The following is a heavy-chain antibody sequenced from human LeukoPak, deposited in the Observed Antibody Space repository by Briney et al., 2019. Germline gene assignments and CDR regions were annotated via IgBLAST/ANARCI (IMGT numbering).Heavy chain of an antibody. CDR1: DYTFTSYG. D-gene: IGHD3-9*01. CDR3: ARDRGFDILTGIDAFDI. J-gene: IGHJ3*02. V-gene: IGHV1-18*01. Sequence: GASVKVSCKASDYTFTSYGISWVRQAPGQGLEWMGWISAYNGNTNYAQKLQGRVTMTTDTSTSTAYMELRSLRSDDTAVYYCARDRGFDILTGIDAFDIWGQGTMVTVSS. CDR2: ISAYNGNT.